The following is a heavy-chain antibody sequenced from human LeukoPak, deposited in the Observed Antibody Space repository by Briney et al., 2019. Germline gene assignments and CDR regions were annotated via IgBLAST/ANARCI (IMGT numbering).Heavy chain of an antibody. Sequence: GGSLRLSCAASGIAFSRFAMSWVRQAPGKGLEWVSVVSESGDTTHYAESVKGRLTISRDNSKNTLYLEMNRLRSDDTAIYYCAKDIAQGYTFGTIEEDYWGQGTLVTVAS. CDR1: GIAFSRFA. D-gene: IGHD5-12*01. CDR3: AKDIAQGYTFGTIEEDY. V-gene: IGHV3-23*01. CDR2: VSESGDTT. J-gene: IGHJ4*02.